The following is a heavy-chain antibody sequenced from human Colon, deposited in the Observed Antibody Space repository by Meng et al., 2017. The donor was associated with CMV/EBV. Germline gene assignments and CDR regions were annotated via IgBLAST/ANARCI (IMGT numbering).Heavy chain of an antibody. Sequence: GGSLRLSCAASGFTFSSYWMHWVRQAPGKGLVWVSRINSDGSSTSYADSVKGRFTISRDNAKNTLYLQMNSLRAEDTAVYYCAKDRDLFGSGWYGDIAWGQGTLVTVSS. V-gene: IGHV3-74*01. J-gene: IGHJ5*02. CDR2: INSDGSST. CDR1: GFTFSSYW. D-gene: IGHD6-19*01. CDR3: AKDRDLFGSGWYGDIA.